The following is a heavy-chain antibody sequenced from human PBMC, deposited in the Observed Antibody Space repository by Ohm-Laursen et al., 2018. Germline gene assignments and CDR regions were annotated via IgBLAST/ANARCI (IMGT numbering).Heavy chain of an antibody. Sequence: SLRLSCAASGFTFGDYGMHWVRQGPGKGLEWVSGISWNRDTLEYSNSVKGRFTISRDNAKNSLYLQMNSLRTEDTAFYYCAKEIPPRNYRSSFQMWGQGTLVTASS. CDR3: AKEIPPRNYRSSFQM. CDR2: ISWNRDTL. J-gene: IGHJ4*02. V-gene: IGHV3-9*01. CDR1: GFTFGDYG. D-gene: IGHD6-13*01.